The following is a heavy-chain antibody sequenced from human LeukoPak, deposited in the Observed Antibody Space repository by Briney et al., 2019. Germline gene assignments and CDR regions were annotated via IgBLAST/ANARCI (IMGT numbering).Heavy chain of an antibody. J-gene: IGHJ5*02. CDR3: ARHRGLSVWSPGFDR. D-gene: IGHD2-21*01. CDR2: IYYTGST. Sequence: SETLSLTCTVSGDSITSSYWSWIRQPPGKGLEWIGYIYYTGSTNDNPSLKSRVTVSMDTSKNQFSLKLTSVTAADTAVYYCARHRGLSVWSPGFDRWGQGTLVTVSS. CDR1: GDSITSSY. V-gene: IGHV4-59*08.